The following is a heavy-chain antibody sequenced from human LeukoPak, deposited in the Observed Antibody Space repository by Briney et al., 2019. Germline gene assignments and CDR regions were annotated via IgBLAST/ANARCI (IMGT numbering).Heavy chain of an antibody. D-gene: IGHD3-10*01. Sequence: PGGSLRLSCAASGFTFSSYGMHWVRQAPGKGLEWVSAVSDSGGGTYYADSVKGRFTISRDNSKNTLYLQMSNLRAEDTAVYYCAKRYGSGSYYFGRGQTADYWGQGTLVTVSS. CDR3: AKRYGSGSYYFGRGQTADY. CDR1: GFTFSSYG. J-gene: IGHJ4*02. CDR2: VSDSGGGT. V-gene: IGHV3-23*01.